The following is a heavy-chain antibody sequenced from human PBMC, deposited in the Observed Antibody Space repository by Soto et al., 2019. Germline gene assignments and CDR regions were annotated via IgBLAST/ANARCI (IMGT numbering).Heavy chain of an antibody. J-gene: IGHJ4*02. CDR1: GFSFSSYA. CDR3: AVEGRPTVTFY. CDR2: VSGGGTST. D-gene: IGHD4-17*01. V-gene: IGHV3-23*01. Sequence: GGSLRLSCAASGFSFSSYAMSWVRQAPGKGLEWVSGVSGGGTSTYYADAVKGRFTISRDNSKRTVYLQMNSLRAEDTAEYYCAVEGRPTVTFYWGRGTLVTVSS.